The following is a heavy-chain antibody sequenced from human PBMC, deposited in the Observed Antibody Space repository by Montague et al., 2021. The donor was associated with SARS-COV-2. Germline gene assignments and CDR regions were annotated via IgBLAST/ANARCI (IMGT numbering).Heavy chain of an antibody. J-gene: IGHJ4*02. D-gene: IGHD6-13*01. Sequence: TLSLTCIVSGGSISSGGYYWSWIRQHPGKGLGWIGYIYYSGSTYYNPSLKSRLSISLDTSKNHFSLRLSSVTAADTAVYYCARSESPSYSSSPFDYWGQGTRVTVSS. V-gene: IGHV4-31*03. CDR3: ARSESPSYSSSPFDY. CDR2: IYYSGST. CDR1: GGSISSGGYY.